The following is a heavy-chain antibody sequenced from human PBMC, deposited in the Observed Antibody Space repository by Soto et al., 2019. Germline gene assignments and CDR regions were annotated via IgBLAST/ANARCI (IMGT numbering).Heavy chain of an antibody. CDR2: IYHSRST. CDR1: GGSISSSNW. V-gene: IGHV4-4*02. Sequence: QVQLQESGPGLVKPSGTLSLTCAVSGGSISSSNWWSWVRQPPGKELEWIGAIYHSRSTNYNPSLKSRVTLSVAKAKHQFSLKLSSVTAADTAVYYCAREQVGIAAAAPFDYWGQGTLVTVSS. J-gene: IGHJ4*02. CDR3: AREQVGIAAAAPFDY. D-gene: IGHD6-13*01.